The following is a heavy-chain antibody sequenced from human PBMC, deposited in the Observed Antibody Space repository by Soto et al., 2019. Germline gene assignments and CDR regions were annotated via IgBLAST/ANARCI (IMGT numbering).Heavy chain of an antibody. Sequence: GGSLRLYCAASGFTFSSYWMSWVRQAPGKGLEWVANIKQDGSEKYYVDSVKGRFTISRDNAKNSLYLQMNSLRAEDTAVYYCARLGYCSITSCYDAFDIWGQGTMVTVSS. D-gene: IGHD2-2*01. CDR2: IKQDGSEK. CDR3: ARLGYCSITSCYDAFDI. V-gene: IGHV3-7*01. CDR1: GFTFSSYW. J-gene: IGHJ3*02.